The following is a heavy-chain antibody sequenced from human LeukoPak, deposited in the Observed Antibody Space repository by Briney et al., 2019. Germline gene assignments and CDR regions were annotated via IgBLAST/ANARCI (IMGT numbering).Heavy chain of an antibody. CDR1: GYTFTAYY. D-gene: IGHD3-3*01. Sequence: SVKVSCKASGYTFTAYYIHWVRQAPGQGLEWMGGIIPIFGTANYAQKFQGRVTITADESTSTAYMELSSLRSEDTAVYYCARAPYYDFWSGYSYFDYWGQGTLVTVSS. CDR2: IIPIFGTA. V-gene: IGHV1-69*13. J-gene: IGHJ4*02. CDR3: ARAPYYDFWSGYSYFDY.